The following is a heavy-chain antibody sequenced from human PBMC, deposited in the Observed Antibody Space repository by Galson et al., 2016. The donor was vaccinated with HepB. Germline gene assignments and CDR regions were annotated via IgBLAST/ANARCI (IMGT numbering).Heavy chain of an antibody. CDR2: SWYDGRNN. D-gene: IGHD2-8*02. V-gene: IGHV3-33*01. Sequence: SLRLSCAASGFTFSNPGMHWVRQAPGKGLEWVAVSWYDGRNNYYVDSVKGRFTISRVNSESAVSLHMNSLTAEDTAVYYCARDSAGSSSWCDYWGQGTLVTVSS. J-gene: IGHJ4*02. CDR3: ARDSAGSSSWCDY. CDR1: GFTFSNPG.